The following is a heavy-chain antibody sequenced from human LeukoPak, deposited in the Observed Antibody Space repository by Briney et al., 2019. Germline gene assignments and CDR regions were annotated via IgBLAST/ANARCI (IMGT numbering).Heavy chain of an antibody. Sequence: GGSLRLSCAASGFTFSDYAMHRVRQAPGKGLEWVALISYDGSNKYYADSVKGRFTISRDNSKNTLYLQMNSLRAEDTAVYYCARDTPGDYWGQGTLVTVSS. V-gene: IGHV3-30-3*01. J-gene: IGHJ4*02. CDR2: ISYDGSNK. CDR1: GFTFSDYA. CDR3: ARDTPGDY.